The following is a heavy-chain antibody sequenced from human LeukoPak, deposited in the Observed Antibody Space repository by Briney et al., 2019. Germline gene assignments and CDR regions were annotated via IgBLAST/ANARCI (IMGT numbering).Heavy chain of an antibody. CDR1: GFTFSSYE. D-gene: IGHD2-15*01. CDR2: ISSSGSTI. J-gene: IGHJ4*02. CDR3: ARSRGPVVGTNYFDY. Sequence: GGSLRLSCAASGFTFSSYEMNWVRQAPGKGLEWVSYISSSGSTIYYADSVKGRFTISRDNAKNSLYVQMNSLRAEDTAFYYCARSRGPVVGTNYFDYWGQGTLVTVSS. V-gene: IGHV3-48*03.